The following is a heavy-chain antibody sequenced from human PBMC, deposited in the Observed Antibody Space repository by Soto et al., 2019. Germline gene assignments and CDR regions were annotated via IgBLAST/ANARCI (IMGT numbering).Heavy chain of an antibody. Sequence: GGSLRLSCAASGFALSSYWMHWVRQAPGKGLVWVSRINMAGTAINYADSVKGRFSNSRDNAKNTLYLEMNSLRDDDTAMYYCVRGNDGYGVFDSWGQGALVTVSS. J-gene: IGHJ4*02. V-gene: IGHV3-74*01. CDR2: INMAGTAI. CDR3: VRGNDGYGVFDS. CDR1: GFALSSYW. D-gene: IGHD5-18*01.